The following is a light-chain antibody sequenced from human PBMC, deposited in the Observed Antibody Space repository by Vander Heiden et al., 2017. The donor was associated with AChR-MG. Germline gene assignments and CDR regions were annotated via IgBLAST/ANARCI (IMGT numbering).Light chain of an antibody. J-gene: IGKJ1*01. CDR3: QQYNNWALTWT. Sequence: EIVMTQSPATLSVSPGERATLFCRASQSVSSNLAWYQQKPGQAPRLLIYGASTRATGIPARFSGSGSWTEFTLTISSLQSEDFAVYYCQQYNNWALTWTFGQGTKVEIK. V-gene: IGKV3-15*01. CDR1: QSVSSN. CDR2: GAS.